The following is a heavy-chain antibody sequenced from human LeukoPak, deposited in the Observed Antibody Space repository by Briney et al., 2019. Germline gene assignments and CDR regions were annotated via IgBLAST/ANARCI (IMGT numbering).Heavy chain of an antibody. CDR2: IYTSGGT. CDR3: ARGIRVTASLLSVGFYFDD. V-gene: IGHV4-4*07. CDR1: GGSISSGY. J-gene: IGHJ4*02. Sequence: SETLSLTCTVSGGSISSGYWMWLRQPAGKGLEWIGRIYTSGGTRYNPPLRGRVTMSAVTSKNQFSLKLSSVTAADTAVYYCARGIRVTASLLSVGFYFDDWGQGTLVTVSS. D-gene: IGHD2-21*02.